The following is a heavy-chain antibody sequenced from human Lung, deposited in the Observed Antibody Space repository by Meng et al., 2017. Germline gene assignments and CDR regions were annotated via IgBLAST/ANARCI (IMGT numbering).Heavy chain of an antibody. J-gene: IGHJ4*02. CDR1: GFTFSNAY. Sequence: EVQLVESGGGLLKPGESLRRSCQGSGFTFSNAYMTWVRQVPGKRLEWVGRIKSKPDGETIDYAAPVNGRFTISRDDSKNTVYLQMNSLKTEDTAVYYCSGHIDYWGQGTLVTVSS. V-gene: IGHV3-15*01. CDR3: SGHIDY. D-gene: IGHD5-12*01. CDR2: IKSKPDGETI.